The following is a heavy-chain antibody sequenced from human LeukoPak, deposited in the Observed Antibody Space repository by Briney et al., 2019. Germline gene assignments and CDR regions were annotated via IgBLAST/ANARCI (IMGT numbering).Heavy chain of an antibody. CDR2: INTNTGNP. D-gene: IGHD6-19*01. CDR1: GYTFTSYA. V-gene: IGHV7-4-1*02. CDR3: ARGMIPGIAVAGTV. J-gene: IGHJ4*02. Sequence: ASVKVSCEASGYTFTSYAMNWVRQAPGQGLEWMGWINTNTGNPTYAQGFTGRFVFSLDTSVSTAYLQISSLKAEDTAVYYCARGMIPGIAVAGTVWSQGTLVTVSS.